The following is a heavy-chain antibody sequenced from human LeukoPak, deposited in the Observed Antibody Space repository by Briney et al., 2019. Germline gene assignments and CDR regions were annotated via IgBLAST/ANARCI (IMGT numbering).Heavy chain of an antibody. J-gene: IGHJ4*02. D-gene: IGHD5-18*01. V-gene: IGHV1-3*03. CDR3: AREWITTMGPGY. Sequence: ASVKVSCKASGYTFTTYTMHWVRQAPGQRLEWMGWINAGTGNTRYSPEFQGRITITRDTSASTVYMEVSSLTSEDMAVYYCAREWITTMGPGYWGQGTLVTVSS. CDR2: INAGTGNT. CDR1: GYTFTTYT.